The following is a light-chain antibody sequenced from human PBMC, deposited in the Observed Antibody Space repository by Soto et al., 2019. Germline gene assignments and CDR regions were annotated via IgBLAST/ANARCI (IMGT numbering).Light chain of an antibody. J-gene: IGLJ2*01. CDR2: DNN. V-gene: IGLV1-51*01. Sequence: QSVLTQPPSVSAAPGQKVTIYCSGSNSNIGNNYVSWYQQFPGTAPKVLIYDNNKRPSGIPDRFSGSKSATSATLVITGLQTGDVADYYCVAWDRSLHARVFGGGTKVTVL. CDR3: VAWDRSLHARV. CDR1: NSNIGNNY.